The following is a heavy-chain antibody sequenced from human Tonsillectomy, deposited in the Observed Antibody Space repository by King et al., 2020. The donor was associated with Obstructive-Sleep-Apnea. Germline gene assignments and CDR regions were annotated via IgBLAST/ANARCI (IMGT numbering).Heavy chain of an antibody. Sequence: QVQLQQSGPGLVKPSQTLSLTCAISGDSVSSNSAVWSWIRQSPSRGLEWLGRTYYRSKWYNDYALSVKSRITINSDTSKNQFSLQLNSVTPEDTAVYYCARANIAAPGAWFGPWGKGTLVTVSS. D-gene: IGHD6-25*01. CDR2: TYYRSKWYN. J-gene: IGHJ5*02. CDR1: GDSVSSNSAV. CDR3: ARANIAAPGAWFGP. V-gene: IGHV6-1*01.